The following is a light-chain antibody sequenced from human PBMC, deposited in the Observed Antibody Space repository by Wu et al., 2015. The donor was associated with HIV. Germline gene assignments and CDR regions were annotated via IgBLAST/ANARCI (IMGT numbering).Light chain of an antibody. V-gene: IGKV3-11*01. CDR3: QERTNWPST. CDR2: DAS. J-gene: IGKJ5*01. Sequence: EIVLTQSPATLSLSPGERVTLSCRASQSIGTYLAWYQHKPGQAPRLLIYDASHRATGIPSRFSGSGSGTDFTLTISSLEPEDFAVYYCQERTNWPSTFGQGTRLEI. CDR1: QSIGTY.